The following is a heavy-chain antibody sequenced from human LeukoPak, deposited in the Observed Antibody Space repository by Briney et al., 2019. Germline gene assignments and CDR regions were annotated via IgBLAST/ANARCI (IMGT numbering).Heavy chain of an antibody. V-gene: IGHV3-53*01. CDR3: AGRDGYNFFQH. CDR1: GFTFSSYA. CDR2: IYRGGDT. Sequence: GGSLRLSCAASGFTFSSYAMSWVRQAPGKGLEWVSVIYRGGDTFYADSVKGRFTISRDNSRNTLYLQMNSLRAEDTAVYYCAGRDGYNFFQHWGQGTLVTVSS. J-gene: IGHJ1*01. D-gene: IGHD5-24*01.